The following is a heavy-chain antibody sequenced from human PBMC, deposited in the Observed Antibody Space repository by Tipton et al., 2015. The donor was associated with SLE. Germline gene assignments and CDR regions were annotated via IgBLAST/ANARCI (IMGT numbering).Heavy chain of an antibody. CDR1: GDTIDGNTYF. CDR2: ISYSGAT. J-gene: IGHJ3*02. D-gene: IGHD2-15*01. V-gene: IGHV4-39*07. Sequence: TLSLTCTVSGDTIDGNTYFWDWIRQPPGKGLMLIGSISYSGATSYNPSLMSRVTISPDTSGNQFSLRLTSVTAADTALYYCGRAKIGMGYVFDIWGQGTMVTVS. CDR3: GRAKIGMGYVFDI.